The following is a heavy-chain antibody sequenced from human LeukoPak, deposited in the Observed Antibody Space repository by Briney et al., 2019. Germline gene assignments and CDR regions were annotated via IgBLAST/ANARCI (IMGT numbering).Heavy chain of an antibody. Sequence: PGGSLRLSCAASGFTVSSNYMSWVRQAPGKGLGWVSVIFSGGSTYYADSVKGRFTISRDNPKNTLYLQMNSLRVEDTAVYYCARGGDGYNILFDYWGQGTLVTVSS. CDR1: GFTVSSNY. J-gene: IGHJ4*02. V-gene: IGHV3-53*01. CDR3: ARGGDGYNILFDY. D-gene: IGHD5-24*01. CDR2: IFSGGST.